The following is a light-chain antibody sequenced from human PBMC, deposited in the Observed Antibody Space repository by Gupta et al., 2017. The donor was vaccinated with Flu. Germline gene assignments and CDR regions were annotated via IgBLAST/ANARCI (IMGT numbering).Light chain of an antibody. J-gene: IGKJ4*01. CDR2: DAS. CDR3: QQRSNWPPT. Sequence: EIVFTQSPATLSLSPGERATLSCRASQSVSSYLAWYQQKPGQAPRLLIYDASNRATGIPARFSGSGSGTDFTLNVSSLEPEDFAVYYCQQRSNWPPTFGGGTKVEIK. V-gene: IGKV3-11*01. CDR1: QSVSSY.